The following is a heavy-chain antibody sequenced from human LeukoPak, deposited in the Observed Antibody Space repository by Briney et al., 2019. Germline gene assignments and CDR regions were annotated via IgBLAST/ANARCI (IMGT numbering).Heavy chain of an antibody. CDR3: AGGFGPNYPFDY. CDR2: INPSGGST. V-gene: IGHV1-46*01. D-gene: IGHD3-10*01. CDR1: GYTFTSYY. J-gene: IGHJ4*02. Sequence: GASVKVSCKASGYTFTSYYIHWVRQAPGQGLEWMGIINPSGGSTIYAQKFQGRVTISVDTSKNQFSLKLSSVTAADTAVYYCAGGFGPNYPFDYWGQGALVTVSS.